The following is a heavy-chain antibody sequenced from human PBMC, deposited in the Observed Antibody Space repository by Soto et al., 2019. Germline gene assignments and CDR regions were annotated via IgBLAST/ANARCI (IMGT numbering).Heavy chain of an antibody. CDR3: ARLDYEILTGLLYSFDC. V-gene: IGHV4-39*01. J-gene: IGHJ4*02. D-gene: IGHD3-9*01. Sequence: SETLSLTCTVSGGSISSSSYYWGWIRQPPGKGLEWIGSIYYSGSTYYNPSLKSRVTISVDTSKNQFSLKLSSVTAADTAVYYCARLDYEILTGLLYSFDCRGQGTLGTVSS. CDR2: IYYSGST. CDR1: GGSISSSSYY.